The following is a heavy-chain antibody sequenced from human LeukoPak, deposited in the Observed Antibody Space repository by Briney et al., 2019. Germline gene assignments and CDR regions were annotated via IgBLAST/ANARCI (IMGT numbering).Heavy chain of an antibody. CDR2: ISGSGGST. V-gene: IGHV3-23*01. Sequence: GGSLRLSCAASGFTFSSYAMSWVRQAPGKGLDWVSTISGSGGSTYYADSVKGRFTISRDNSKNTLYLQMDSLRADDTAVYYCAKHAGSGSRRGRFDYWGQGTLVTVSS. CDR3: AKHAGSGSRRGRFDY. J-gene: IGHJ4*02. D-gene: IGHD3-10*01. CDR1: GFTFSSYA.